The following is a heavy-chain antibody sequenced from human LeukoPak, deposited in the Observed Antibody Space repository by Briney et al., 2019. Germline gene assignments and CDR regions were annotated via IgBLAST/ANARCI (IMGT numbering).Heavy chain of an antibody. V-gene: IGHV3-30*02. CDR2: IRYDGSNK. J-gene: IGHJ4*02. CDR1: GFTFSSYG. Sequence: GGSLRLSCAASGFTFSSYGMHWVRQAPGKGLGWVAFIRYDGSNKYYADSVEGRFTISRDNSKNTLYLQMNSLRAEDTAVYYCAKLWFGELFGGYWGQGTLVTVSS. D-gene: IGHD3-10*01. CDR3: AKLWFGELFGGY.